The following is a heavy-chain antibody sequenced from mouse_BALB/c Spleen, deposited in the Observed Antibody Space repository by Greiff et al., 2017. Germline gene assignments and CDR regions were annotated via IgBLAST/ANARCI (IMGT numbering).Heavy chain of an antibody. J-gene: IGHJ3*01. CDR2: INPSSGYT. V-gene: IGHV1-4*01. Sequence: QVQLKQSGAELARPGASVKMSCKASGYTFTSYTMHWVKQRPGQGLEWIGYINPSSGYTNYNQKFKDKATLTADKSSSTAYMQLSSLTSEDSAVYYCGSYYDEGFAYWGQGTLVTVSA. D-gene: IGHD2-4*01. CDR1: GYTFTSYT. CDR3: GSYYDEGFAY.